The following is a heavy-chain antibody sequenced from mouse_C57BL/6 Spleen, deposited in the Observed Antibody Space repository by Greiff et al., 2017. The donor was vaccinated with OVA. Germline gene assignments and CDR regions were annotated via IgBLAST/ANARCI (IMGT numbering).Heavy chain of an antibody. CDR2: IDPETGGT. Sequence: QVQLKQSGAELVRPGASVTLSCKASGYTFTDYEMHWVKQTPVHGLEWIGAIDPETGGTAYNQKFKGKAILTADKSSSTAYMELRSLTSEDSAVYDCTRVNYGNYDYAMDYWGQGTSVTVSS. CDR3: TRVNYGNYDYAMDY. D-gene: IGHD2-1*01. V-gene: IGHV1-15*01. J-gene: IGHJ4*01. CDR1: GYTFTDYE.